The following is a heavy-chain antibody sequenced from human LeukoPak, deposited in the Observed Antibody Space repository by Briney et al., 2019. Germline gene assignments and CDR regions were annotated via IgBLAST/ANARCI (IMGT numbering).Heavy chain of an antibody. D-gene: IGHD6-19*01. V-gene: IGHV3-33*05. J-gene: IGHJ4*02. CDR2: IEYQGRKK. CDR1: GLPFSDYG. CDR3: ARSGSGLIEPFDY. Sequence: GGSLRLSCAASGLPFSDYGMHWVRQAPGKGLEWVAFIEYQGRKKYYADFVKGRFTISRDNAKNSLYLQMNSLRAEDTAVYYCARSGSGLIEPFDYWGQGTLVTVSS.